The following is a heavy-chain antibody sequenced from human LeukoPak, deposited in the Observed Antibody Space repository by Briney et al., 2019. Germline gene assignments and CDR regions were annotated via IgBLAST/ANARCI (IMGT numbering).Heavy chain of an antibody. Sequence: PGGSLRLSCAASGFTFSSYAMSWVRQAPGKGLEWVSVISGSGGNTYYADSVKGRFTISRDNSKNTLYLQMNSLRAEDTAVYYCAKAPIVVVPAATHDPLFDYWGQGTLVTVSS. D-gene: IGHD2-2*01. CDR1: GFTFSSYA. CDR2: ISGSGGNT. CDR3: AKAPIVVVPAATHDPLFDY. J-gene: IGHJ4*02. V-gene: IGHV3-23*01.